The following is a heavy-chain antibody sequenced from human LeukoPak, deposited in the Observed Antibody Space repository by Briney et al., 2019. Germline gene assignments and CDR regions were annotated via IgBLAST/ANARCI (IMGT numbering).Heavy chain of an antibody. CDR2: IKQDGSEK. CDR1: GFTFSSHV. Sequence: GGSLRLSCAASGFTFSSHVMTWVRQAPGKGLEWVANIKQDGSEKYYVDSVKGRFTISRDNARNSLYLQMNSLRAEDTAVYYCGRVRVGAAYFDYWGQGTLVTVSS. J-gene: IGHJ4*02. CDR3: GRVRVGAAYFDY. D-gene: IGHD3-10*01. V-gene: IGHV3-7*01.